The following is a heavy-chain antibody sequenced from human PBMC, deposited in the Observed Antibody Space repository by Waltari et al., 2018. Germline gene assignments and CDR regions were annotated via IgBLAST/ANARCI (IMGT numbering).Heavy chain of an antibody. CDR1: GYNSTGYY. CDR2: INAGNGKT. D-gene: IGHD3-3*01. J-gene: IGHJ3*02. V-gene: IGHV1-69-2*01. CDR3: ARVAATECLDN. Sequence: EGQRGQSGGGLRKAGVNGNSFCLASGYNSTGYYMPWGQQAPGKGLEWVGRINAGNGKTKYSEKFQGRATITADTSTGTAYMELSSLRSEDTAMYYCARVAATECLDNWGQGTLVTVSS.